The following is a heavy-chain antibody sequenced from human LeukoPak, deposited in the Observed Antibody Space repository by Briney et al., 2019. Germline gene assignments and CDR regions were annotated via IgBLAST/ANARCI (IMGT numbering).Heavy chain of an antibody. CDR2: IYTSGST. CDR1: GYSISSGYY. J-gene: IGHJ6*03. D-gene: IGHD3-9*01. V-gene: IGHV4-61*02. CDR3: ARERFFESYYYMDV. Sequence: SETLSLTCTVSGYSISSGYYWSWIRQPAGKGLEWIGRIYTSGSTNYNPSLKSRVTISVDTSKNQFSLKLSSVTAADTAVYYCARERFFESYYYMDVWGKGTTVTVSS.